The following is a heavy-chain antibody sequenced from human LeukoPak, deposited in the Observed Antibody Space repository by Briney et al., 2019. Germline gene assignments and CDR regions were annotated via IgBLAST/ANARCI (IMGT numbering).Heavy chain of an antibody. CDR1: GFTFSSYA. V-gene: IGHV3-23*01. CDR2: ISGSGGST. Sequence: TGGSLRLSCAASGFTFSSYAMSWVRQPPGEGMEWVSAISGSGGSTYYADSVKGRFTISRDNSKNTLYLQMNSLRAEDTAVYYCAKAPANVVVPAAMVGSDCFDPWGQGTLVTVSS. J-gene: IGHJ5*02. D-gene: IGHD2-2*01. CDR3: AKAPANVVVPAAMVGSDCFDP.